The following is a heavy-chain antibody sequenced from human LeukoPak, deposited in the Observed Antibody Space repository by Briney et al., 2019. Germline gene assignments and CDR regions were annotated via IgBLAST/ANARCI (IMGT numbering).Heavy chain of an antibody. CDR3: ARDSAFFAFDI. CDR1: GFTFSTSW. J-gene: IGHJ3*02. Sequence: PGGSLRLSCAASGFTFSTSWMTWVRQASGEGLEWIANIKEDGSVKNYVDSVKGRFTISRDNAKNSVFLEMNSLRAEDTALYFCARDSAFFAFDIWGQGTMVTVSS. V-gene: IGHV3-7*01. CDR2: IKEDGSVK. D-gene: IGHD1-26*01.